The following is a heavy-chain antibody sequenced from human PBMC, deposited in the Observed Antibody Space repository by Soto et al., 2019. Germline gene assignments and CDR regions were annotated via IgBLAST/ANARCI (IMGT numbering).Heavy chain of an antibody. Sequence: SETLSLTCTVSSDSVSSSSYTWGWIRQPPGKGPEWIGSIYSSGSTYYNPSLNSRVTVSVDTSKNQFSLKVTSVTAADTAVYYCARLGAYYQSLDPWGPGTLVTVSS. CDR3: ARLGAYYQSLDP. CDR1: SDSVSSSSYT. D-gene: IGHD3-22*01. CDR2: IYSSGST. V-gene: IGHV4-39*01. J-gene: IGHJ5*02.